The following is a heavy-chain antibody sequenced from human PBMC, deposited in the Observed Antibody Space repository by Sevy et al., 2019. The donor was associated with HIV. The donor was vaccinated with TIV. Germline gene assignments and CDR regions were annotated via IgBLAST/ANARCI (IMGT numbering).Heavy chain of an antibody. CDR2: FSGSGGST. CDR1: GFTFSSYA. Sequence: GGSLRLSCAASGFTFSSYAMSWVRQAPGKGLEWVSAFSGSGGSTYYQDSVKGRLTISRDNSKNTPYLQMNSLRAEDTAVYYGAKEKVSYYYDSSGYYDYWGQGTLVTVSS. J-gene: IGHJ4*02. V-gene: IGHV3-23*01. D-gene: IGHD3-22*01. CDR3: AKEKVSYYYDSSGYYDY.